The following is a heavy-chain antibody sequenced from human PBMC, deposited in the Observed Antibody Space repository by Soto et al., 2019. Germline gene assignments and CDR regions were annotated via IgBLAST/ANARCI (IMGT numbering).Heavy chain of an antibody. D-gene: IGHD6-13*01. CDR3: ARRGYSSSWYFYYYYGMDV. J-gene: IGHJ6*02. Sequence: QVQLVQSGAEVKKPGASVKVSCKASGYTFTSYDINWVRQATGQGLEWMGWMNPNSGNTGYAQKFQGRVTMTSNTSISTAYMELSSLRSDDTAVYYCARRGYSSSWYFYYYYGMDVWGQGTTVTVSS. CDR2: MNPNSGNT. V-gene: IGHV1-8*01. CDR1: GYTFTSYD.